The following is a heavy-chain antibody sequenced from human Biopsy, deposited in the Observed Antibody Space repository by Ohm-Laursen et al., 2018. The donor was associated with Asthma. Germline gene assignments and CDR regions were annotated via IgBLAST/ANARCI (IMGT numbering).Heavy chain of an antibody. V-gene: IGHV1-24*01. Sequence: SVKVSCKISGYSLTDLSMHWVRQASGQGLEWMGGHDHEEGGTVNAWRFQGRVTMTEDTSTDTAYMELSSLSSDDTAVYCCASDFPKDYVRYNFQFWGQGTLVTVSS. D-gene: IGHD4-17*01. CDR3: ASDFPKDYVRYNFQF. CDR1: GYSLTDLS. CDR2: HDHEEGGT. J-gene: IGHJ4*02.